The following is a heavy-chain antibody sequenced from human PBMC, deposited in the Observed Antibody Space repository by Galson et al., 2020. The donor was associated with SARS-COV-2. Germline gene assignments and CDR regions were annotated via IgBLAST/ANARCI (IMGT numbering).Heavy chain of an antibody. J-gene: IGHJ4*02. Sequence: GASLKISCTASGFTFGDYAMSWFRQAPGKGLEWVGFIRSKAYGGPTEYAASVKGRFTISRDDSKSIAYLQMNSLKTEDTAVYYCTSIGVVAGTYRSDYWGQGTLVTVSS. V-gene: IGHV3-49*03. CDR2: IRSKAYGGPT. CDR1: GFTFGDYA. D-gene: IGHD6-19*01. CDR3: TSIGVVAGTYRSDY.